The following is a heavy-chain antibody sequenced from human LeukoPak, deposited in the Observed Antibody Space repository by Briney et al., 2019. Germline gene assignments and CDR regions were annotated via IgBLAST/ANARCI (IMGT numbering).Heavy chain of an antibody. CDR2: ISAYNGNT. D-gene: IGHD3-10*01. CDR1: GYTFTSYG. CDR3: ARDRGKDYYGSGSQLPDDAFDI. V-gene: IGHV1-18*01. Sequence: EASVTVSCKASGYTFTSYGISWVRQAPGQGLEWMGWISAYNGNTNYAQKLQGRVTMTTDTSTSTAYMELRSLRSDDTAVYYCARDRGKDYYGSGSQLPDDAFDIWGQGTMVTVSS. J-gene: IGHJ3*02.